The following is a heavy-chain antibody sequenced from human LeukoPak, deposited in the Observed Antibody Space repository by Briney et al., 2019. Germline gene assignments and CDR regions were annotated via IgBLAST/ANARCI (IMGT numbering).Heavy chain of an antibody. CDR2: TYYRSKWYN. J-gene: IGHJ6*03. Sequence: SQTLSLTCAISGDSVSSNSAAWNWIRQSPSRGLEWLGRTYYRSKWYNDYAVSVKSRITINPDTSKNQFSLQLNSVTPEDTAVYYCASGQYSSGWYDWYYMDVWGKGTTVTVSS. D-gene: IGHD6-19*01. CDR3: ASGQYSSGWYDWYYMDV. V-gene: IGHV6-1*01. CDR1: GDSVSSNSAA.